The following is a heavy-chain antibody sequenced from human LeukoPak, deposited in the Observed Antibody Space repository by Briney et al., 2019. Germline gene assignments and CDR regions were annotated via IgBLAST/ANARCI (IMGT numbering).Heavy chain of an antibody. CDR2: ISGSGDNT. J-gene: IGHJ4*02. Sequence: GGSLRLSCAASGFTFSSYAMSWVRQVPGKGLEWVSVISGSGDNTYYADSVKGRFTISRDNSKNTLYLQMNSLRAEDTAVYYCAKDAMATPSFDYWGQGTLVTVSS. V-gene: IGHV3-23*01. CDR3: AKDAMATPSFDY. CDR1: GFTFSSYA. D-gene: IGHD5-24*01.